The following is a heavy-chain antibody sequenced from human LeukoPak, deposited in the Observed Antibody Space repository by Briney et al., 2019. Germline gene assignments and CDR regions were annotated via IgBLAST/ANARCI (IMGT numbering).Heavy chain of an antibody. V-gene: IGHV3-74*01. CDR2: INSDGSST. J-gene: IGHJ4*02. CDR1: GFTFSSYW. Sequence: EGSLRLSCAASGFTFSSYWMHWVRQVPGKGLVWVSRINSDGSSTTYADSVKGRFTISRDNAKNTLYLQMNSLRAEDTAVYYCARISYDSSGYFDYWGQGTQVTVSS. D-gene: IGHD3-22*01. CDR3: ARISYDSSGYFDY.